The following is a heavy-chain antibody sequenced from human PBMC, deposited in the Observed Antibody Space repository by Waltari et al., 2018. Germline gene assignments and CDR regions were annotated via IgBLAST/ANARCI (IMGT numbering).Heavy chain of an antibody. CDR1: GGSFSNTTYY. CDR2: MYYDGYT. J-gene: IGHJ6*03. Sequence: QLQLQESGPGLVKPSETLSLICSVSGGSFSNTTYYWGWIRQPPGQGVEWIGTMYYDGYTYYDVALKSRGTMSIDMSKNKFSVKVTSVTAADTAVYYCARQRQDEYHYCYMDAWGKGTTVTVSS. D-gene: IGHD6-6*01. V-gene: IGHV4-39*07. CDR3: ARQRQDEYHYCYMDA.